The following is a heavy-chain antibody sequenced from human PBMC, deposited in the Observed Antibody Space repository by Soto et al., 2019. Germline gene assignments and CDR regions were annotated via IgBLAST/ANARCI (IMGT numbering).Heavy chain of an antibody. D-gene: IGHD3-16*01. J-gene: IGHJ6*02. Sequence: EVQLVESGGGLVQPGGSLRLSCAASGFTFSSYSMNWVRQAPGKGLEWVAYIGSTSATIYHADSVKGRFTISRDNAKNSLDLQMNSLRDEDTAVYYCARGGEGNYYYYGMDLWGQGTAVTVSS. CDR1: GFTFSSYS. CDR2: IGSTSATI. V-gene: IGHV3-48*02. CDR3: ARGGEGNYYYYGMDL.